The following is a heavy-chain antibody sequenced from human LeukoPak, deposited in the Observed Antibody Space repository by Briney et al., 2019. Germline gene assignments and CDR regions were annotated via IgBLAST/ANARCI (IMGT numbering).Heavy chain of an antibody. CDR3: ARGGIAAAFGY. D-gene: IGHD6-13*01. CDR1: GGSISSSSYY. V-gene: IGHV4-39*07. J-gene: IGHJ4*02. CDR2: IYYSGST. Sequence: SETLSLTCTVSGGSISSSSYYWGWIRQPPGKGLEWIGSIYYSGSTYYNLSLKSRVTISVDTSKNQFSLKLSSVTAADTAVYYCARGGIAAAFGYWGQGTLVTVPS.